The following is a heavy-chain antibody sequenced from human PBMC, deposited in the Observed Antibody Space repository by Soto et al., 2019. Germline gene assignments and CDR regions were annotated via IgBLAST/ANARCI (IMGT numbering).Heavy chain of an antibody. CDR1: GGSISSYY. Sequence: SETLSLTCTVSGGSISSYYWSWILQPPGKGLEWIGYIYYSGSTNYNPSLKSRVTISVDTSKNQFSLKLSSVTAADTAVYYCARAPLGVCCSGPVYYYMDAWGKGTKVTVSS. D-gene: IGHD2-21*01. V-gene: IGHV4-59*01. CDR2: IYYSGST. J-gene: IGHJ6*03. CDR3: ARAPLGVCCSGPVYYYMDA.